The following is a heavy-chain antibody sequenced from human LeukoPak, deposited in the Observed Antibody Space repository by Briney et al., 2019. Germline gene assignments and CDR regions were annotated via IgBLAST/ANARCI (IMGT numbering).Heavy chain of an antibody. CDR3: ARGTGRGGYNFEN. D-gene: IGHD3-16*01. V-gene: IGHV3-30*04. Sequence: GGSLRLSCAASGFTFSSWAMHWVRQAPDKGLEWVTMIFYDGSNKYYADSVKGRFTISRDNTKNTLYLQMNSLRAEDTAVYYCARGTGRGGYNFENWGQGTLVTVSS. CDR2: IFYDGSNK. J-gene: IGHJ4*02. CDR1: GFTFSSWA.